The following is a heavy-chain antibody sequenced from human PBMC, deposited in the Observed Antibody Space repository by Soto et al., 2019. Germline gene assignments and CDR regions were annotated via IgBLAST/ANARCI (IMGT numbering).Heavy chain of an antibody. CDR3: PTRQSYYDFWSGSLTVDY. J-gene: IGHJ4*02. Sequence: EVQLVESGGGLVKPGGSLRLSCAASGFTFSNAWMSWVRQAPGKGLEWVGRIKSKTDGGTTDYAAPVKGRFTISRDDSKNTLYLQMNSLKTEDTAVYYCPTRQSYYDFWSGSLTVDYWGQGTLVTVSS. CDR2: IKSKTDGGTT. V-gene: IGHV3-15*01. D-gene: IGHD3-3*01. CDR1: GFTFSNAW.